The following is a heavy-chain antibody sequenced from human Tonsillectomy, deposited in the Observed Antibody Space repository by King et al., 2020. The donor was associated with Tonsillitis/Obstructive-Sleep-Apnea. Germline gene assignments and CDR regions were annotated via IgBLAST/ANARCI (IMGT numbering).Heavy chain of an antibody. CDR3: ASDGYCSGGSCYSSYYYYYMDV. D-gene: IGHD2-15*01. Sequence: QVQLVESGGGVVQPGRSLRLSCAASGFAFSSYAMHWVRQAPGKGLEWVAVISYDGSNKYYADSVKGRFTISRDNSKNTLYLQMNSLRAEDTAVYYCASDGYCSGGSCYSSYYYYYMDVWGKGTTVTVSS. CDR1: GFAFSSYA. V-gene: IGHV3-30*04. CDR2: ISYDGSNK. J-gene: IGHJ6*03.